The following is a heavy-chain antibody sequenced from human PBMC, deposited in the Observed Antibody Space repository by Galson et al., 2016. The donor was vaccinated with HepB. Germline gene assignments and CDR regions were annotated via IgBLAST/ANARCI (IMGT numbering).Heavy chain of an antibody. CDR2: IYRSGST. J-gene: IGHJ4*01. Sequence: SETLSLTCTVSGGSISNDNWWSWVRQSPGKGLEWIGEIYRSGSTHYNPSLKSRATISVDKSSNRFSLRLNSVSTADTAIYFCASNGWYCLDYWGHGTLVTVSS. V-gene: IGHV4-4*02. D-gene: IGHD6-19*01. CDR1: GGSISNDNW. CDR3: ASNGWYCLDY.